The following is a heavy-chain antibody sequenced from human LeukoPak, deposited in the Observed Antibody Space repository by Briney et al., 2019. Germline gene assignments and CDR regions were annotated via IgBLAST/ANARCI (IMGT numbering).Heavy chain of an antibody. CDR3: ASSNHFWSGYYLLDY. Sequence: SETLSLTCAVYGGSFTGYYWSWIRQPPGRGLEWIGEIDHSGSTNYNPSLKSRVTISVDTSKNQFSLELSSVTAADTAVYYCASSNHFWSGYYLLDYWGQGTLVTVSS. V-gene: IGHV4-34*01. D-gene: IGHD3-3*02. CDR1: GGSFTGYY. J-gene: IGHJ4*02. CDR2: IDHSGST.